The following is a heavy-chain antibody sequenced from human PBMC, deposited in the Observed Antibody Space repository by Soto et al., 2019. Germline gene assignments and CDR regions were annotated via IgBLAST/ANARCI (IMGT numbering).Heavy chain of an antibody. CDR2: ISGSGGST. V-gene: IGHV3-23*01. CDR3: AKVGYCSGGSCRTGYFQH. Sequence: EVQLLESGGGLVQPGGSLRLSCAASGFTFSSYAMSWVRQAPGKGLEWVSAISGSGGSTYYADSVKGRFTISRDNSKNTLYLQMNSLRAEDTAVYYCAKVGYCSGGSCRTGYFQHWGQGTLVTVSS. CDR1: GFTFSSYA. D-gene: IGHD2-15*01. J-gene: IGHJ1*01.